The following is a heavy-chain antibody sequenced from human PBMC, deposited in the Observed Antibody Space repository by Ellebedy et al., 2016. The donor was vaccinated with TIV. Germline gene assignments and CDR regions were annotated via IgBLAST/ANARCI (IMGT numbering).Heavy chain of an antibody. J-gene: IGHJ4*02. CDR3: VKDGPHGYGYPYYFDY. Sequence: GGSLRLSCAASGFTFSSYGMHWVRPAPGKGLEWVAVISYDGNNKYYADSVKGRFTISRDNSKNTLYLQMNSLRAEDTAVYFCVKDGPHGYGYPYYFDYWGRGTLVTVSS. CDR1: GFTFSSYG. CDR2: ISYDGNNK. V-gene: IGHV3-30*18. D-gene: IGHD5-18*01.